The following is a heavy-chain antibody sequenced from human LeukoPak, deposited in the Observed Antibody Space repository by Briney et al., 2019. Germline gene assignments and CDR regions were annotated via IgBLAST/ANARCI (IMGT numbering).Heavy chain of an antibody. Sequence: PGGSLRLSCAASGVIFSSYSMNWVRQAPGKGLEWVSYISSSSSTIYYADSMKGRFTISRDNAKNSLYLQMSSLRAEDTAVYYCARDRPYCSSTSCYYMDVWGKGTTVTVSS. CDR1: GVIFSSYS. D-gene: IGHD2-2*01. CDR2: ISSSSSTI. CDR3: ARDRPYCSSTSCYYMDV. J-gene: IGHJ6*03. V-gene: IGHV3-48*01.